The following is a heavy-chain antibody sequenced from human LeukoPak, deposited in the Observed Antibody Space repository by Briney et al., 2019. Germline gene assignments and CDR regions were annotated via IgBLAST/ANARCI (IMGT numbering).Heavy chain of an antibody. D-gene: IGHD6-13*01. V-gene: IGHV3-23*01. CDR3: AKGPISGYSTSFFDF. Sequence: GGSLRLSCVASGFTFSNYAMSWVRHAPGKGLEWVSDIVTIGGSTYYADSVRGRFTISRDNSQNTLHLQMNSLIAEDTAVYYCAKGPISGYSTSFFDFWGQGTPVTVSS. CDR2: IVTIGGST. J-gene: IGHJ4*02. CDR1: GFTFSNYA.